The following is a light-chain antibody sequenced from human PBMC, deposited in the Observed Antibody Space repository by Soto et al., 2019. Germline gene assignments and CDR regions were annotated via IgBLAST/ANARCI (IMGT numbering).Light chain of an antibody. CDR1: QSISDS. CDR2: EAS. V-gene: IGKV1-5*03. Sequence: DIQMTQSPSTLSASVGDRVTITCRASQSISDSLAWYQQKPGKAPKLLIYEASSLKSGLPSRFSGSRSGTEYTLTISSLQPDDFVTYYCQQYNGYWTFGQGTKVEIK. J-gene: IGKJ1*01. CDR3: QQYNGYWT.